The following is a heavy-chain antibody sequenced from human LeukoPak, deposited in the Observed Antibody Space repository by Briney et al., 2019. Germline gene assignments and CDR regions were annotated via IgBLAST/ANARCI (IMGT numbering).Heavy chain of an antibody. J-gene: IGHJ6*02. Sequence: GGSLRLSCAASGFTFSDYYMSWIRQAPGKGLEWVSYISSSGSTIYYADSVKGRFTISRDNAKNSLYLQMNSLRAEDTAVYYCAREATMVRGVLYYYGMDVWGQGTTVTVSS. CDR1: GFTFSDYY. V-gene: IGHV3-11*01. D-gene: IGHD3-10*01. CDR3: AREATMVRGVLYYYGMDV. CDR2: ISSSGSTI.